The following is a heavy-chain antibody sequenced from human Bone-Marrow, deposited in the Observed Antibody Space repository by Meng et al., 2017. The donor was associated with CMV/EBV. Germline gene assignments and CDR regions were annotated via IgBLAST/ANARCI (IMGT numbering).Heavy chain of an antibody. Sequence: GESLKISCAASGFTFSSYEMNWVRQAPGKGLEWVSYISSSGNTIYYADSVKGRFTISRDNAKNSLYLQMNSLRAEDTAVYYCARDDCTICYYGSWDYYYGMDVWGQGPTVPVSS. CDR3: ARDDCTICYYGSWDYYYGMDV. J-gene: IGHJ6*02. CDR1: GFTFSSYE. D-gene: IGHD2-2*01. V-gene: IGHV3-48*03. CDR2: ISSSGNTI.